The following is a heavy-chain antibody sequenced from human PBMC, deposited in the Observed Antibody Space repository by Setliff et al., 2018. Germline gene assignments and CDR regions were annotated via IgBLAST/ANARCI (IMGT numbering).Heavy chain of an antibody. Sequence: SSETLSLTCSVSGDSISSHYWSWIRQPPGKGLEWIGSMYYSGISNYNPSLKSRATISVQTSQKEFSLHLTSVTDADTAVYFCTRESMDYYGSGTYGFWGPGMLVTVSS. CDR2: MYYSGIS. CDR1: GDSISSHY. J-gene: IGHJ4*02. CDR3: TRESMDYYGSGTYGF. V-gene: IGHV4-59*11. D-gene: IGHD3-10*01.